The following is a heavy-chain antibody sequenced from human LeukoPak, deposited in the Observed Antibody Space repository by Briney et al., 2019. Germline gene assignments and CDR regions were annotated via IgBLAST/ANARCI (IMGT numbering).Heavy chain of an antibody. CDR3: ARDGYCTNGVCYWSIFDY. D-gene: IGHD2-8*01. CDR1: GYTFTSYA. J-gene: IGHJ4*02. V-gene: IGHV7-4-1*02. CDR2: INTNTGNP. Sequence: EASVKVSCKASGYTFTSYAMNWVRQAPGQGLEWMGWINTNTGNPTYAQGFTGRFVFSLDTSVSTAYLQISSLKAEDTAVYYCARDGYCTNGVCYWSIFDYWGQGPLVPVSS.